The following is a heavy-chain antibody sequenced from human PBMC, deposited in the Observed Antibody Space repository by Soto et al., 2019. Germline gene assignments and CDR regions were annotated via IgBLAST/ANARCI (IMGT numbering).Heavy chain of an antibody. Sequence: QVQLVESGGGVVQPGRSLRLSCAASGFTFSRHTMHWVRQAPGKGLEWVAAISDDGSNTYYADSVKGRFTISRDNSKNTLYLQMNSLSSEDTAVYYCARDQRDTAMVHTLDYWGQGTLVTVSS. CDR1: GFTFSRHT. D-gene: IGHD5-18*01. CDR2: ISDDGSNT. V-gene: IGHV3-30-3*01. CDR3: ARDQRDTAMVHTLDY. J-gene: IGHJ4*02.